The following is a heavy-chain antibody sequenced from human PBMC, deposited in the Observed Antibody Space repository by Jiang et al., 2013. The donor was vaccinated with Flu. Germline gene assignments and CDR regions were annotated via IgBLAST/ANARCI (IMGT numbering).Heavy chain of an antibody. CDR3: ATARGGSGYDPFDY. CDR1: GYTFTSYA. V-gene: IGHV1-3*01. CDR2: INAGNGNT. D-gene: IGHD5-12*01. J-gene: IGHJ4*02. Sequence: SGAEVKKPGVSVKVSCKASGYTFTSYAMHWVRQAPGQRLEWMGWINAGNGNTKYSQKFQGRVTITRDTSASTAYMELSSLRSEDTAVYYCATARGGSGYDPFDYWGQGTLVTVSS.